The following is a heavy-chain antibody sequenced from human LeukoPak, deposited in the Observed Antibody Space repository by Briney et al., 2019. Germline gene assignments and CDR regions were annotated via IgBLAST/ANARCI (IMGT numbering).Heavy chain of an antibody. CDR2: IYYGGST. CDR1: GGSISSYY. J-gene: IGHJ3*02. CDR3: AGCYRRGAFDI. V-gene: IGHV4-59*01. D-gene: IGHD2-15*01. Sequence: SETLSLTCTVSGGSISSYYWSWIRQPPGKGLEWIGYIYYGGSTNYNPSLKSRVTISVDTSKNQFSLKLSSVTAADTAVYYCAGCYRRGAFDIWGQGTMVTVSS.